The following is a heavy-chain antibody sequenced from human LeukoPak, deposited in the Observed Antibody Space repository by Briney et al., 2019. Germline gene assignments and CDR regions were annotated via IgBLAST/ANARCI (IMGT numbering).Heavy chain of an antibody. J-gene: IGHJ4*02. CDR1: GFTVSSIY. Sequence: GGSLRLSCAASGFTVSSIYMNWVRQAPGKGLEWVSYISSSGSTKYYADSVKGRFTISRDNAKNSLYLQMNSLRAEDTAVYYCARERDGWSGVPFDYWGQGTLVTVSS. CDR3: ARERDGWSGVPFDY. V-gene: IGHV3-48*03. D-gene: IGHD3-3*01. CDR2: ISSSGSTK.